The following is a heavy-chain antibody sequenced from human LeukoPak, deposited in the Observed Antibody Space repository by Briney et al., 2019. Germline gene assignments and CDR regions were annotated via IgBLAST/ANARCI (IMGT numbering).Heavy chain of an antibody. J-gene: IGHJ4*02. CDR2: MNPNSGNT. CDR3: ARREYYYDSSGYSFDY. Sequence: GASVKVSCKASGYTFTSYDINWVRQATGQGLEWMGWMNPNSGNTGYAQKFQGRVTITRNTSISTAYMELSRLRSDDTAVYYCARREYYYDSSGYSFDYWGQGTLVTVSS. V-gene: IGHV1-8*03. D-gene: IGHD3-22*01. CDR1: GYTFTSYD.